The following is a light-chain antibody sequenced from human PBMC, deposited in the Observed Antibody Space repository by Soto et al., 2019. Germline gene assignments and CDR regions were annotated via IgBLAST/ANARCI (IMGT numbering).Light chain of an antibody. CDR1: SSDVGDYNY. J-gene: IGLJ1*01. CDR3: SSYTGSSTQV. Sequence: QSALTQPASVSGSPGQSITISCTGTSSDVGDYNYVSWYQQHPGKAPKLMIFEVSKRPSGVSNRFSGSKSGNTASLTISGLQAEDEADYYCSSYTGSSTQVFGTGTKLTVL. CDR2: EVS. V-gene: IGLV2-14*01.